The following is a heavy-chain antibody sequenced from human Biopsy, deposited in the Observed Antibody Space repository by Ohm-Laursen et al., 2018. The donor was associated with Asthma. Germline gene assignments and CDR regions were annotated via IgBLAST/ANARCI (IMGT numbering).Heavy chain of an antibody. CDR2: ISKDASTQ. D-gene: IGHD3-10*01. V-gene: IGHV3-30*07. CDR1: GFSFSNFA. CDR3: VRDGSDDAFDI. J-gene: IGHJ3*02. Sequence: ALRLSCTAAGFSFSNFAIHWVRQAPGKGLEWVGGISKDASTQDYADSVKGRFTMARDISKNTLDLQMNSLRDEDTAVYYCVRDGSDDAFDIWGQGTVVSVSS.